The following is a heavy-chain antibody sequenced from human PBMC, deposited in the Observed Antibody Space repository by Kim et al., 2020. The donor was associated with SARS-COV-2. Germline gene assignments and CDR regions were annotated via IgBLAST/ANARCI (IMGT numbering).Heavy chain of an antibody. CDR3: ARDVSDFWSGTNDYYYYYGMDV. V-gene: IGHV1-18*01. J-gene: IGHJ6*02. CDR2: ISAYNGNT. CDR1: GYTFTSYG. Sequence: ASVKVSCKASGYTFTSYGISWVRQAPGQGLEWMGWISAYNGNTNYAQKLQGRVTMTTDTSTSTAYMELRSLRSDDTAVYYCARDVSDFWSGTNDYYYYYGMDVWGQGTTVTVSS. D-gene: IGHD3-3*01.